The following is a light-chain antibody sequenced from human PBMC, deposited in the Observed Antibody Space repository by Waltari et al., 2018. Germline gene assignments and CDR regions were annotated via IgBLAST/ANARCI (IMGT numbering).Light chain of an antibody. J-gene: IGLJ3*02. V-gene: IGLV4-69*01. CDR3: QTGGHGTWV. CDR2: VNSDGSH. CDR1: SGHTRNA. Sequence: QLVLTQSPSASASLGASVRLTCTLSSGHTRNAIPWNQQQPEKGPRYLMKVNSDGSHTKGDEIPDRFSGSSSGAERYLTISSLQSEDEADYYCQTGGHGTWVFGGGTKLTVL.